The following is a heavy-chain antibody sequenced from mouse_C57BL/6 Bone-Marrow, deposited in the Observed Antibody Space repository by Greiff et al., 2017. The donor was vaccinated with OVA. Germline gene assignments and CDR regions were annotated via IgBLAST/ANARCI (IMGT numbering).Heavy chain of an antibody. V-gene: IGHV1-55*01. CDR1: GYTFTSYW. J-gene: IGHJ1*03. D-gene: IGHD1-1*01. CDR2: IYPGSGST. CDR3: ASPHYYGSSYGYFDV. Sequence: QVQLQQPGAELVKPGASVKMSCKASGYTFTSYWITWVKQRPGQGLEWIGDIYPGSGSTNYNEKFKSKATLTVDTSSSTAYMQLSSLTSEDSAVYYCASPHYYGSSYGYFDVWGTGTTVTVSS.